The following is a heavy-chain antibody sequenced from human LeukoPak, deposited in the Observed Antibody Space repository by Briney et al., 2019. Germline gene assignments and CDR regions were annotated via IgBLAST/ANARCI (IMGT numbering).Heavy chain of an antibody. Sequence: GGSLRLSCAASGFTFDDYAMHWVRQAPGKGLEWVSGISWNSGSIGYADSVKGRFTISRDNAKNSLYLQMNSLRAEDTAVYYCARGLSGSGSDCCPFKYWGQGTLVTVSS. J-gene: IGHJ4*02. CDR1: GFTFDDYA. V-gene: IGHV3-9*01. D-gene: IGHD2-21*02. CDR3: ARGLSGSGSDCCPFKY. CDR2: ISWNSGSI.